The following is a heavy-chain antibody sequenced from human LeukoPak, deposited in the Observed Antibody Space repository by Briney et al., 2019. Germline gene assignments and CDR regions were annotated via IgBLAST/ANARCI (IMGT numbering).Heavy chain of an antibody. CDR3: ARHNSGLVHPKYYFDY. CDR1: GGSISSSSYY. Sequence: SETLSLTCTVSGGSISSSSYYWGWIRQPPGKGLEWIGSIYYSGSTYYNPSLKSRVTISVDTSKNQFSLKLSSVTAADTAVYYCARHNSGLVHPKYYFDYRGQGTLVTVSS. D-gene: IGHD1-26*01. J-gene: IGHJ4*02. CDR2: IYYSGST. V-gene: IGHV4-39*01.